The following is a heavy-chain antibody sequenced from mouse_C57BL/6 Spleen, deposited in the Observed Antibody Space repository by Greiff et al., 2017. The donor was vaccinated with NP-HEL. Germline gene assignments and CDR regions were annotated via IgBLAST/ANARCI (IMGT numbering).Heavy chain of an antibody. D-gene: IGHD1-1*01. CDR3: ARYYYGKGMDY. CDR2: IRNKAKGYTT. J-gene: IGHJ4*01. CDR1: GFTFTDYY. V-gene: IGHV7-3*01. Sequence: EVKLMESGGGLVQPGGSLSLSCAASGFTFTDYYMSWVRQTPGKALEWLGFIRNKAKGYTTEYSAPVKGRFTISRYNSQSILYLQMNALRAEDSATYYCARYYYGKGMDYWGQGTSVTVSS.